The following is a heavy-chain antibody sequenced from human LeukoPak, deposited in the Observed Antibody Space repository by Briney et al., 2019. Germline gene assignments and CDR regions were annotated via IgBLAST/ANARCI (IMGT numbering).Heavy chain of an antibody. D-gene: IGHD4-17*01. CDR2: IYYSGST. CDR3: ARRSPVTTSDYYYGMDV. Sequence: SSETLSLTCTVSGGSISSSSYYWGWIRQPPGKGLEWIGSIYYSGSTYYNPSLKSRVTISVDTSKNQFSLKLSSVTAADTAVYYCARRSPVTTSDYYYGMDVWGQGTTVTVSS. CDR1: GGSISSSSYY. V-gene: IGHV4-39*01. J-gene: IGHJ6*02.